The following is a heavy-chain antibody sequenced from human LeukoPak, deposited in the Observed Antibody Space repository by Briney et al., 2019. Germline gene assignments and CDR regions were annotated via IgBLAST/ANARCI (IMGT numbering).Heavy chain of an antibody. J-gene: IGHJ4*02. CDR3: ARDLYYYDSSGYSNFDY. D-gene: IGHD3-22*01. Sequence: GGSLRLSCAASGFTFSSYWMSWVRQAPGKGLEWVANIKQGGSEKYYVDSVKGRFTISRDNAKNSLYLQMNSLRAEDTAVYYCARDLYYYDSSGYSNFDYWGQGTLVTVSS. V-gene: IGHV3-7*01. CDR1: GFTFSSYW. CDR2: IKQGGSEK.